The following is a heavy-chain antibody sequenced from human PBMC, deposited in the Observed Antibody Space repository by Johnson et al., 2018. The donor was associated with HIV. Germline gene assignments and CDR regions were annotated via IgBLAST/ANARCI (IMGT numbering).Heavy chain of an antibody. D-gene: IGHD6-13*01. CDR3: SRVRTAAGFDAFDI. CDR2: INWNGGST. Sequence: VLLVESGGRVVRPGGSLRLSCAASGFTFEDYGMSWVREAPGKGLEWVSGINWNGGSTGYVDSVKGRFTISRDNAKNSLYLQMNSLRAEDTSLYYWSRVRTAAGFDAFDIWGQGTMVTVSS. V-gene: IGHV3-20*04. CDR1: GFTFEDYG. J-gene: IGHJ3*02.